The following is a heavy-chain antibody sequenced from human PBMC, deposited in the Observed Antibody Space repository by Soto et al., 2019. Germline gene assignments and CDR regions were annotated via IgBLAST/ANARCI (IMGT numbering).Heavy chain of an antibody. V-gene: IGHV1-46*01. CDR2: IQPSSGST. D-gene: IGHD1-7*01. J-gene: IGHJ6*02. Sequence: ALVKVSCKASGYFLTSYYMHWVRQAPGQGLEWMGIIQPSSGSTTYAQKFQGRVTMTRDTSTSTVYMELSSLRSEDTAIYYCTRGSNLPYDLDVWGQGTTVTVSS. CDR3: TRGSNLPYDLDV. CDR1: GYFLTSYY.